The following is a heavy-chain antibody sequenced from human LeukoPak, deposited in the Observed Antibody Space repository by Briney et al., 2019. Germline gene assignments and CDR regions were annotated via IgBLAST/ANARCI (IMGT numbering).Heavy chain of an antibody. J-gene: IGHJ4*02. V-gene: IGHV5-51*01. D-gene: IGHD3-10*01. Sequence: GESLKIPCQGSGYVFSSYYIAWVRQMPARGLEWMGIIYPGDSTTIYSPSFQGQVRISVDKSTRTAYLQWSSLKASDTAMYYCARHILRYGSGDTLKLLYYWGQGTLVTVSS. CDR3: ARHILRYGSGDTLKLLYY. CDR1: GYVFSSYY. CDR2: IYPGDSTT.